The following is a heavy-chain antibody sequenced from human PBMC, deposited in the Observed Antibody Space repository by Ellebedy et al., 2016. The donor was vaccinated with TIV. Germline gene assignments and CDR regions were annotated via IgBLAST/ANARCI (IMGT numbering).Heavy chain of an antibody. CDR1: GFTFSSYW. Sequence: GGSLRLSXAASGFTFSSYWMSWVRQAPGKGLVWVSRINNDGTATTYADSVKGRFTISRDNTKNTLYLQMNSLRAEDTGVYYCARRSSGYCVGVKCTTDFDYWGQGTLVTVSS. V-gene: IGHV3-74*01. D-gene: IGHD2-2*03. J-gene: IGHJ4*02. CDR3: ARRSSGYCVGVKCTTDFDY. CDR2: INNDGTAT.